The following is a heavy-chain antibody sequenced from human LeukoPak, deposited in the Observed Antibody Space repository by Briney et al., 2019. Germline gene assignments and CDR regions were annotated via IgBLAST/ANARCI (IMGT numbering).Heavy chain of an antibody. J-gene: IGHJ4*02. CDR2: INGDGTTT. Sequence: PRGSLSLSCAASGFTFSSYGRHWVRQAPGKGLVWVSRINGDGTTTSYADSVKGRFTISRVNAKSTLYLEMDSLRAEDTAIYYCARRWYTGTYYYFDLWGQGTLVTVSS. CDR3: ARRWYTGTYYYFDL. V-gene: IGHV3-74*01. D-gene: IGHD1-26*01. CDR1: GFTFSSYG.